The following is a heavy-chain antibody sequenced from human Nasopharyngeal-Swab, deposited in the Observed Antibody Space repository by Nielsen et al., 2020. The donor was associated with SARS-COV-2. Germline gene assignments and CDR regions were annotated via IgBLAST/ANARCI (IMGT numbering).Heavy chain of an antibody. Sequence: VRQAPGKGLGWVSYISSSSSTICYADSVKGRFTISRDNAKNSLYLQMNSLRDEDTAVYYCARDLKGSGSYYNPILDYWGQGTLVTVSS. D-gene: IGHD3-10*01. CDR2: ISSSSSTI. V-gene: IGHV3-48*02. CDR3: ARDLKGSGSYYNPILDY. J-gene: IGHJ4*02.